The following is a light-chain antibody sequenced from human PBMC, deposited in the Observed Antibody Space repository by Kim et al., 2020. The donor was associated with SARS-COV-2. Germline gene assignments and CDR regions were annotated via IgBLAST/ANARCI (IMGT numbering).Light chain of an antibody. J-gene: IGKJ1*01. V-gene: IGKV3-20*01. Sequence: DILLTQSPDTLSLSPGETATLSCRASRSIDSRYVAWYQQKRGQTPRLLIYGGSRRATGIPDRISGSGSGTDFTLTISRLEPEDFGDFYCQHSRSPPKTFGQGTKVDIK. CDR1: RSIDSRY. CDR3: QHSRSPPKT. CDR2: GGS.